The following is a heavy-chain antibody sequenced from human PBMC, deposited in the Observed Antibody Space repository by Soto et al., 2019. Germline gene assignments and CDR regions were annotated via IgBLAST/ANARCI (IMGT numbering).Heavy chain of an antibody. D-gene: IGHD2-15*01. CDR2: IWYDGSKE. CDR3: AKDSPDCSGGSCYAVIHY. J-gene: IGHJ4*02. V-gene: IGHV3-33*06. Sequence: QVQLAESGGGVVQPGRSLRLSCVGSGFTFSNHGMHWFRQAPGKGLEWVADIWYDGSKEKYADSVKGRFSISRDDSKNTVFLQMNSLRVEDTAVYFCAKDSPDCSGGSCYAVIHYWGQGTLVTVSS. CDR1: GFTFSNHG.